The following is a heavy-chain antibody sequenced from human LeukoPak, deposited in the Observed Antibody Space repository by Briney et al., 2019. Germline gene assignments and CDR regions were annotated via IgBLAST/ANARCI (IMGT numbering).Heavy chain of an antibody. J-gene: IGHJ4*02. V-gene: IGHV1-2*02. Sequence: GASVKVSCKTSGYTFTDYYMHWVRQAPGQGLEWMGWINPNTGGANYAQKFQGRVTMTRDTSISTAYMDLSRLRSDDTAVYYCARDIYDISGRADYWGQGTRVTVSS. D-gene: IGHD3-22*01. CDR3: ARDIYDISGRADY. CDR1: GYTFTDYY. CDR2: INPNTGGA.